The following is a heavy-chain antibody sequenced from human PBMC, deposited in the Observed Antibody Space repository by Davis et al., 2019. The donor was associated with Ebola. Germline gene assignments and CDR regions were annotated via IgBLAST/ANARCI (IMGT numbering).Heavy chain of an antibody. Sequence: MPSKTLSLTCTVSGGSISSYYWSWIRQPPGKGLEWIGYIYYSGSTNYNPSLKSRVTISVDTSKNQFSLKLSSVTAADTAVYYCARGYGDQDYWGQGTLVTVSS. J-gene: IGHJ4*02. CDR3: ARGYGDQDY. CDR2: IYYSGST. CDR1: GGSISSYY. D-gene: IGHD4-17*01. V-gene: IGHV4-59*01.